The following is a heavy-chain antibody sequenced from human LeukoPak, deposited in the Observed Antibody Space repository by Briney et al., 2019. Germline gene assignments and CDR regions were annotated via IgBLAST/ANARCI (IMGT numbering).Heavy chain of an antibody. J-gene: IGHJ4*02. CDR3: TRDIVKSSSSGYYYGPPGFDY. V-gene: IGHV3-49*03. CDR1: GFTFGDYA. D-gene: IGHD3-22*01. Sequence: GGSLRLSCTASGFTFGDYAMSWFRQAPGKGLEWVGFIRSKAYGGTTEYAASVKGRFTISRDDSKSIAYLQMNSLKTEDTAVYYCTRDIVKSSSSGYYYGPPGFDYWGQGTLVTVSS. CDR2: IRSKAYGGTT.